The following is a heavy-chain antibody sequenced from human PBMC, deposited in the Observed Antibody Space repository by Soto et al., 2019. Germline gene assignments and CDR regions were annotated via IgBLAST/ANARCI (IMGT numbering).Heavy chain of an antibody. Sequence: GGSLRLSCAASGFTFSSYSMNWVRQAPGKGLEWVSSISSSSSYIYYADSVKGRFTISRDNAKNSLYLQMNSLGAEDTAVYYCARDYADSSGYYSHWGQGTLVTVSS. CDR3: ARDYADSSGYYSH. CDR1: GFTFSSYS. D-gene: IGHD3-22*01. CDR2: ISSSSSYI. J-gene: IGHJ4*02. V-gene: IGHV3-21*01.